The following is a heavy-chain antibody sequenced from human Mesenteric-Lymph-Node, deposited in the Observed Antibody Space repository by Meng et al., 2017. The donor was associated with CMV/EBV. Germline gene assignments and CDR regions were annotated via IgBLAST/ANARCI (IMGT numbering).Heavy chain of an antibody. D-gene: IGHD2/OR15-2a*01. CDR3: AISRVLSTSTSRPPTYGMDV. V-gene: IGHV1-69*10. J-gene: IGHJ6*02. Sequence: SVKVSCKVSGGLSRTSVISWVRQAPGQGLEWMGGVIPMVGRTDCGQKFQGRVTITADKSATTAHMELHSLRSEDTAVYYCAISRVLSTSTSRPPTYGMDVWGQGTTVTVSS. CDR1: GGLSRTSV. CDR2: VIPMVGRT.